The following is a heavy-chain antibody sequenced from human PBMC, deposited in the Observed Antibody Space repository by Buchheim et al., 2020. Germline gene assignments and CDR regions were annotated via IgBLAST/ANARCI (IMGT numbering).Heavy chain of an antibody. J-gene: IGHJ4*02. CDR1: GDSITNGHYY. Sequence: QVQLQESGPGLVRPSQTLSLTRSVSGDSITNGHYYWGWIRQPAGKGLEWIGRLSTSRTTDYNPSFKSRAIISGDTSTNQFFLKLSSATAADTAVYYCAREHFDVGAGLTRFFDFWGQGAL. CDR3: AREHFDVGAGLTRFFDF. CDR2: LSTSRTT. V-gene: IGHV4-61*02. D-gene: IGHD6-19*01.